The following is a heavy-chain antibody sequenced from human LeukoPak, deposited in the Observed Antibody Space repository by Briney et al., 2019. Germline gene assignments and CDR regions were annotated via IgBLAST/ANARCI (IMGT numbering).Heavy chain of an antibody. CDR3: ASFPDYGDYQDY. D-gene: IGHD4-17*01. CDR2: ISSSSSYI. Sequence: GGSLRLSCAASGFTFSSYSMNWVRQAPGKGLEWVSSISSSSSYIYYADSVKGRFTISRDNAKNSLYLQMNSLRAEDTAVYYCASFPDYGDYQDYWGQGTLVTVSS. V-gene: IGHV3-21*01. J-gene: IGHJ4*02. CDR1: GFTFSSYS.